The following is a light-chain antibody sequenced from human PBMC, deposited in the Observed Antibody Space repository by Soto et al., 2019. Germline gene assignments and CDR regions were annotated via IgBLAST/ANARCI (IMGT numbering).Light chain of an antibody. Sequence: MQVTQYPSYLSERVGDRVTITCRASQDISNYLNWYQQKPGKAPKLLIYDASNLETGVPSRFSGSGSGTDFTFTISSLQPEDIATYYCQQYDNLPLTFGGGSKADI. CDR2: DAS. V-gene: IGKV1-33*01. CDR1: QDISNY. J-gene: IGKJ4*01. CDR3: QQYDNLPLT.